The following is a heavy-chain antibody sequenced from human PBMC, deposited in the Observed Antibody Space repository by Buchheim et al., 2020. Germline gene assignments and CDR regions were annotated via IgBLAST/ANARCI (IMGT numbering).Heavy chain of an antibody. CDR1: GFTFSSYW. CDR2: IKPDGSEK. J-gene: IGHJ4*02. D-gene: IGHD1-1*01. Sequence: EVQLVDSGGDLVQPGGSLRLSCAASGFTFSSYWMTWVRQAPGKGLEWVANIKPDGSEKYYVDSVKGRVTVSRDNAKNTLYQQMNSLRAEDTAVYYCARASGGNKNFDSWGQGTL. V-gene: IGHV3-7*01. CDR3: ARASGGNKNFDS.